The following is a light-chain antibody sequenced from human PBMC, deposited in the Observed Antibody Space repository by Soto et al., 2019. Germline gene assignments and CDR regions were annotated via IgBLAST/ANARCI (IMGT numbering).Light chain of an antibody. J-gene: IGKJ2*01. CDR3: QQYYSIPYT. CDR1: QSVLYSSNYNNY. Sequence: DIVMTQSPDSLAVSPGARATITCKSSQSVLYSSNYNNYLAWYQQKPGQPPKLLIYWASTRESGVPDRFRGSGSWTDFSLTISSLQPEGVAVYYWQQYYSIPYTFGQGTKLEIK. CDR2: WAS. V-gene: IGKV4-1*01.